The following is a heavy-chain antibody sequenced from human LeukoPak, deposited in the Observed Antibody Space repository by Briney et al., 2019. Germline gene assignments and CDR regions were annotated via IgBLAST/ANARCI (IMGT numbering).Heavy chain of an antibody. CDR2: IIPIFGTA. D-gene: IGHD5-18*01. J-gene: IGHJ4*02. Sequence: VASVKVSCKASGGTFSSYAISWVRQATEQGLEWMGGIIPIFGTANYAQKVQGRVTITADKSKSIAYIELSSLRSEDTAVYYCARGRRYSYGKPDYWGQGTLVTVPS. CDR3: ARGRRYSYGKPDY. V-gene: IGHV1-69*06. CDR1: GGTFSSYA.